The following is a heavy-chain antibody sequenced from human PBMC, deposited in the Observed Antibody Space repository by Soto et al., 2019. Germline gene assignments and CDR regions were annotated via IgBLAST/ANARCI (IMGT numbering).Heavy chain of an antibody. CDR1: GGSISSGDYY. D-gene: IGHD5-18*01. V-gene: IGHV4-30-4*01. CDR3: ARVQGGGGAMVHNY. J-gene: IGHJ4*02. Sequence: QVQLQESGPGLVKPSQTLSLTCTVSGGSISSGDYYWSWIRQPPGKGLEWIGYIYYSGSTYYNPSLRSRVTISVDTSRNQFSLKLSAVTAADTAVYYCARVQGGGGAMVHNYGGQGTLGTVAS. CDR2: IYYSGST.